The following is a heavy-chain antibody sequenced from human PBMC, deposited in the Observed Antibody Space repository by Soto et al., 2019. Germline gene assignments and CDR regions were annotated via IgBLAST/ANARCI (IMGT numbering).Heavy chain of an antibody. D-gene: IGHD3-9*01. CDR3: ARGYDILTGYYIPPDYYYYMDV. CDR1: GFTFSSYW. V-gene: IGHV3-74*01. Sequence: GGSLRLSCAASGFTFSSYWMHWVRQAPGKGLVWVSRINSDGSSTSYADSVKGRFTISRDKAKNTLYLQMNSLRAEDTAVYYCARGYDILTGYYIPPDYYYYMDVWGKGTTVTVSS. CDR2: INSDGSST. J-gene: IGHJ6*03.